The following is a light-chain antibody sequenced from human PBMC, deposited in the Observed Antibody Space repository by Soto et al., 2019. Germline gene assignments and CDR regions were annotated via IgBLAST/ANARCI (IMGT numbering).Light chain of an antibody. CDR3: CSYAGGSGFVV. J-gene: IGLJ2*01. V-gene: IGLV2-23*03. CDR1: SSDVGSYNL. CDR2: EGS. Sequence: QSVLTQPASVSGSPGQSITISCTGTSSDVGSYNLVSWYQQHPGKAPKLMIYEGSKRPSGVSNRFSGSKSGNTASLTISGLQAEDEAEYYCCSYAGGSGFVVFGGGTKLTVL.